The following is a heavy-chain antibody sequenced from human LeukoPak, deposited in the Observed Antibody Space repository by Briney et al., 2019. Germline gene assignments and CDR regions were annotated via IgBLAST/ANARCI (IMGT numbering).Heavy chain of an antibody. CDR3: ARGRSGWYHNFDY. V-gene: IGHV3-23*01. CDR2: IRGSGRT. J-gene: IGHJ4*02. D-gene: IGHD6-19*01. Sequence: GGSLRLSCAASGFNFRSNGMSWVRQAPGKGLEWVSMIRGSGRTYYADSVKGRFTISKDNSKNTLYLQMNSLRAEDTAVYYCARGRSGWYHNFDYWGQGTLVTVSS. CDR1: GFNFRSNG.